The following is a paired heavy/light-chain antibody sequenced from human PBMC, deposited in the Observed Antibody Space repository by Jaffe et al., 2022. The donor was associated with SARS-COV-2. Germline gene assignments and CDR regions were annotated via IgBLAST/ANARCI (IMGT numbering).Light chain of an antibody. CDR3: QQYGSSPPRLT. Sequence: EIVLTQSPGTLSLSPGERATLSCRASQSVSSSYLAWYQQKPGQAPRLLIYGASSRATGIPDRFSGSGSGTDFTLTISRLEPEDFAVYYCQQYGSSPPRLTFGGGTKVEIK. V-gene: IGKV3-20*01. CDR2: GAS. CDR1: QSVSSSY. J-gene: IGKJ4*01.
Heavy chain of an antibody. CDR1: GFTFSSYE. CDR2: ISSSGSTI. CDR3: ASELGYCSGGSCYDFDY. V-gene: IGHV3-48*03. Sequence: EVQLVESGGGLVQPGGSLRLSCAASGFTFSSYEMNWVRQAPGKGLEWVSYISSSGSTIYYADSVKGRFTISRDNAKNSLYLQMNSLRAEDTAVYYCASELGYCSGGSCYDFDYWGQGTLVTVSS. D-gene: IGHD2-15*01. J-gene: IGHJ4*02.